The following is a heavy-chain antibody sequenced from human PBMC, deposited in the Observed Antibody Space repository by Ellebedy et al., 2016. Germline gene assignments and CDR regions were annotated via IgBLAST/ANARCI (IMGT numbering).Heavy chain of an antibody. D-gene: IGHD6-13*01. Sequence: SETLSLTXTVSGGSISSYYWSWIRQSPGKGLEWIGYIYYSGSTNYNPSLKSRVTISVDTSKNQFSLKLSSVTAADTAVYYCARNEKGSSWPYYYYGMDVWGQGTTVTVSS. CDR1: GGSISSYY. CDR3: ARNEKGSSWPYYYYGMDV. J-gene: IGHJ6*02. V-gene: IGHV4-59*01. CDR2: IYYSGST.